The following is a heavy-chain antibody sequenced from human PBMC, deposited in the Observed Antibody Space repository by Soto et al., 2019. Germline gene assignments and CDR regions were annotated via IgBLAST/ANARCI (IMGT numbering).Heavy chain of an antibody. V-gene: IGHV4-4*07. CDR1: GGSITDYS. CDR2: IFSSGST. Sequence: SETLSLTCTVSGGSITDYSWVWIRQPAGKGLEWIGRIFSSGSTNYNPSLKGRITMPLDTSKNQFSLKLNSATATDTAVYYCARDDRVSWFLRGSLAYWGQGTLVTVSS. J-gene: IGHJ4*02. CDR3: ARDDRVSWFLRGSLAY. D-gene: IGHD3-10*01.